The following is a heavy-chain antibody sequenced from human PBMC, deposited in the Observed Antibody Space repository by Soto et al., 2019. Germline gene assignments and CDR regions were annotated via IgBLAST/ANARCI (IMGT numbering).Heavy chain of an antibody. CDR3: ARDYGCSSTSCYNNWFDP. CDR1: GGSISSSNW. J-gene: IGHJ5*02. Sequence: PSETLSLTCAVSGGSISSSNWWSWVRQPPGKGLEWIGEIYHSGSTNYNPSLKSRVTISVDKSKNQLSLKLSSVTAADTAVYYCARDYGCSSTSCYNNWFDPWGQGTLVTVSS. D-gene: IGHD2-2*01. CDR2: IYHSGST. V-gene: IGHV4-4*02.